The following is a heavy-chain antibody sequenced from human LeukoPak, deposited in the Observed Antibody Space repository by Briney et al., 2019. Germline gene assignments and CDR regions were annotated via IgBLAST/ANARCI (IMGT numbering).Heavy chain of an antibody. D-gene: IGHD3-9*01. CDR3: ARDISYYDILTGYLGGALDY. CDR2: ISSSGSTI. J-gene: IGHJ4*02. V-gene: IGHV3-11*01. CDR1: GFTFSDYY. Sequence: EGSLRLSCAASGFTFSDYYMSWIRQAPGEGLEWVSYISSSGSTIYYADSVKGRFTISRDNAKNSLYLQMNSLRAEDTAVYYCARDISYYDILTGYLGGALDYWGQGTLVTVSS.